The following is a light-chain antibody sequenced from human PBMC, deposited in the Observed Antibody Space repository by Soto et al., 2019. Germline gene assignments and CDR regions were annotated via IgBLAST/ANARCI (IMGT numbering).Light chain of an antibody. CDR3: QHYGSSPPVT. J-gene: IGKJ5*01. CDR1: QTTSGKY. V-gene: IGKV3-20*01. Sequence: DIVMTQSPGTLSLSPGESATLSCRTSQTTSGKYLAWYQQRPGLAPRLLVYGASRRATGIPDRFRGSGSGTEFTLTISGLEPEDFAVYFCQHYGSSPPVTFGQGTRLEI. CDR2: GAS.